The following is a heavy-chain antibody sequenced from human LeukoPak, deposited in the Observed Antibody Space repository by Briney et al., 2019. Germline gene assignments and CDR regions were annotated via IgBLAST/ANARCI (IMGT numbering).Heavy chain of an antibody. CDR2: INPNSGGT. V-gene: IGHV1-2*02. CDR1: GYTFTGYY. J-gene: IGHJ3*02. Sequence: ASVKVSCKASGYTFTGYYMHWVRQAPGQGLEWMGWINPNSGGTNYAQKLQGRVTMTTDTSTSTAYMELRSLRSDDTAVYYCARVGSRIAVAHIWGQGTMVTVSS. CDR3: ARVGSRIAVAHI. D-gene: IGHD6-19*01.